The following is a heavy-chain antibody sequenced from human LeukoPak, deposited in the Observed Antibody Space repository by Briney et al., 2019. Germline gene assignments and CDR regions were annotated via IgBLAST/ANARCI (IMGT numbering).Heavy chain of an antibody. D-gene: IGHD3-16*01. V-gene: IGHV3-7*01. CDR3: ARVMSASVWRTYGSYYYYYYMDV. Sequence: GGSLRLSCAASGFTFSSYAMSWVRQAPGKGLEWVANIKQDGSEKYSVDSVKGRFTISRDNAKNSLYMQMNSLRAEDTAVYYCARVMSASVWRTYGSYYYYYYMDVWGKGTTVTVS. J-gene: IGHJ6*03. CDR2: IKQDGSEK. CDR1: GFTFSSYA.